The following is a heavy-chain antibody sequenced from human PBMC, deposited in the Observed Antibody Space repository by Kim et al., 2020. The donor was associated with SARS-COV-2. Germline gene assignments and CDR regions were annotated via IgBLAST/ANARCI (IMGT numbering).Heavy chain of an antibody. D-gene: IGHD6-6*01. CDR2: MNPNSGNT. CDR3: ARPYSSSYPFDY. V-gene: IGHV1-8*01. Sequence: ASVKVSCKASGYTFTSYDINWVRQATGQGLEWMGWMNPNSGNTGYAQKFQVRVTMTRNTSISTAYMELSSLRSEDTAVYYCARPYSSSYPFDYWGQGTLVTVSS. J-gene: IGHJ4*02. CDR1: GYTFTSYD.